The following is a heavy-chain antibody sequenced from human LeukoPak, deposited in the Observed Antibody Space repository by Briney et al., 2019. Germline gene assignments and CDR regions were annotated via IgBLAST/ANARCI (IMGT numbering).Heavy chain of an antibody. Sequence: SGGSLRLSCAASGFTFSSYWMSWVRQAPGKGLEWVANIKQDGSEKYYVDSVKGRFTISRDNAKNTLYLQMNSLRAEDTAVYYCAREITGTTGWFDPWGQGTLVTVSS. CDR1: GFTFSSYW. J-gene: IGHJ5*02. CDR3: AREITGTTGWFDP. V-gene: IGHV3-7*01. D-gene: IGHD4-17*01. CDR2: IKQDGSEK.